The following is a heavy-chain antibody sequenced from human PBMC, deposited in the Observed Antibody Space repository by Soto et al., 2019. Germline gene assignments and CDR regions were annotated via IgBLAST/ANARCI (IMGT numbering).Heavy chain of an antibody. CDR3: ARWLRADGYDEGVDY. J-gene: IGHJ4*02. CDR1: GHSFTSYL. D-gene: IGHD5-12*01. V-gene: IGHV5-10-1*01. CDR2: IDPSDSYT. Sequence: XESLKISWKCSGHSFTSYLISLVLQMPGKGLEWMGRIDPSDSYTNYSPSFQGHVTISADKSISTAYLQWSSLKASDTAMYYCARWLRADGYDEGVDYSGQGTLVTVSS.